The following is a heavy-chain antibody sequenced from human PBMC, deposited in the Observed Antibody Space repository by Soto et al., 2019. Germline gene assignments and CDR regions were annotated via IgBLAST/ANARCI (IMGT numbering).Heavy chain of an antibody. V-gene: IGHV4-59*01. D-gene: IGHD2-15*01. Sequence: SETLSLTCTVSCGSISSYYWSWIRQPPGKGLEWIGYIYYSGSTNYNPSLKSRVTISVDTSKNQFSLELTSVTAADTAVYYCARHCSGGSCSRRDAFDIWGQGTMVTVS. CDR2: IYYSGST. CDR1: CGSISSYY. CDR3: ARHCSGGSCSRRDAFDI. J-gene: IGHJ3*02.